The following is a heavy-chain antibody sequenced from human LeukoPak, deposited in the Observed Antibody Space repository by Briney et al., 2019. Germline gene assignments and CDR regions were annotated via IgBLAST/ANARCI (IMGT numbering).Heavy chain of an antibody. CDR1: GGSISSSSYY. J-gene: IGHJ3*02. V-gene: IGHV4-39*01. D-gene: IGHD2-21*02. CDR2: IYYSGST. Sequence: KSSETLSLTCTVSGGSISSSSYYWGWIRQPPGKGLEWIGRIYYSGSTYYNPSLKSRVTISVDTSKNQFSLKLSSVTAADTAVYYCARHGGSVVVTAIHAFDIWGQGTMVTVSS. CDR3: ARHGGSVVVTAIHAFDI.